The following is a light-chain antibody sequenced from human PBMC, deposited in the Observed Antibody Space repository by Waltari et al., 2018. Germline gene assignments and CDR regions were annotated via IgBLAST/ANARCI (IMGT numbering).Light chain of an antibody. Sequence: DIVLTQSPATLSLSPAERATLSCRAIQSVSSYVAWYQQKPGQAPRLLIYDASNRATGIPARFSGSVSGTDFTLTISSLEPEDFAVYYCQQRSNWSYTFGQGTKLEIK. CDR2: DAS. CDR3: QQRSNWSYT. CDR1: QSVSSY. V-gene: IGKV3-11*01. J-gene: IGKJ2*01.